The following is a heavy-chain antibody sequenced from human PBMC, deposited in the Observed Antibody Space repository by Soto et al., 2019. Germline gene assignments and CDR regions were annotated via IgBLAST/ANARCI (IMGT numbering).Heavy chain of an antibody. CDR1: GFTFSSYS. V-gene: IGHV3-21*01. CDR2: ISSSSSYI. CDR3: ARDDRAAMYVFAI. Sequence: GGSLRLSCAASGFTFSSYSMNWVRQAPGKGLEWVSSISSSSSYIYYADSVKGRFTISRDNAKNSLYLQMNSLRAEDTAVYYCARDDRAAMYVFAIWSQGTMVTVSS. J-gene: IGHJ3*02. D-gene: IGHD2-2*01.